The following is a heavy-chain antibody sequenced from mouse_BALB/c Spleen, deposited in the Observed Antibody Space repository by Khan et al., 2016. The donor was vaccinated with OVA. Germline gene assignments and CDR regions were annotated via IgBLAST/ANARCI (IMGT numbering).Heavy chain of an antibody. CDR2: IDPFNGST. CDR3: ARHGTSSWFAY. Sequence: VQLKESGPELMKPGASVKISCKASGYSFTTYYIHWVKQSHGKSLEWIGYIDPFNGSTTYNQKFKGKATLTVDKSSSTAYMHLSSLTSEDSAVFYWARHGTSSWFAYWGQGTLVTVSA. V-gene: IGHV1S135*01. CDR1: GYSFTTYY. D-gene: IGHD1-1*01. J-gene: IGHJ3*01.